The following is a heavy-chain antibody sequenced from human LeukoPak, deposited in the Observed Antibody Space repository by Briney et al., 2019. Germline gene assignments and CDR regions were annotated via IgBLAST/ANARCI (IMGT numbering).Heavy chain of an antibody. CDR3: AKERSYWSY. J-gene: IGHJ4*02. D-gene: IGHD1-26*01. V-gene: IGHV3-7*03. CDR2: IKQDGSEK. CDR1: GFTFSSYW. Sequence: GSLRLSCAASGFTFSSYWMSWVRQAPGKGLEWVANIKQDGSEKYYVDSVKGRFTISRNNSKNTLYLQMNSLRAEDTAVYYCAKERSYWSYWGQGALVTVSS.